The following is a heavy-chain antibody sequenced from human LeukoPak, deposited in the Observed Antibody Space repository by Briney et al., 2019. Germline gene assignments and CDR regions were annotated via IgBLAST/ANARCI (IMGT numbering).Heavy chain of an antibody. CDR1: GFTFSNYA. J-gene: IGHJ4*02. Sequence: GGSLRLSCAASGFTFSNYAMSWVRQAPGKGLEWVSAITGTDDSTYYTDSVKGRFTISRDNSKNTLYLQMNSLRAEDTAVYYCAKSILGGRFLEWLFDYWGQGTLVTVSS. CDR3: AKSILGGRFLEWLFDY. CDR2: ITGTDDST. D-gene: IGHD3-3*01. V-gene: IGHV3-23*01.